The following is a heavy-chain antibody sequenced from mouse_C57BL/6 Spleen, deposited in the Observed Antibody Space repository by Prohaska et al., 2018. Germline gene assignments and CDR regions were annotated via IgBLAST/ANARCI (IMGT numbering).Heavy chain of an antibody. Sequence: QVQLQQPGAELVRPGSSVKLSCKASGYTFTSYWMDWVKQRPGQGLEWIGNIYPSDSETHYNQKFKDKATLTVDKSSSTAYMQLSSLTSEDSAVYYCARGRDGVFDYWGQGTTLTVSS. V-gene: IGHV1-61*01. D-gene: IGHD3-3*01. J-gene: IGHJ2*01. CDR1: GYTFTSYW. CDR3: ARGRDGVFDY. CDR2: IYPSDSET.